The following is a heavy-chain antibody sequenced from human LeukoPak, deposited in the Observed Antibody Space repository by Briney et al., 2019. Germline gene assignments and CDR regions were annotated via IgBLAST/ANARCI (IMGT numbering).Heavy chain of an antibody. CDR2: IVVGSGNT. D-gene: IGHD5-18*01. CDR1: GFTFTSSA. CDR3: AAPSRIQLDY. Sequence: ASVKVSCKASGFTFTSSAVQWVRQARGRRLEWIGWIVVGSGNTNYAQMFQGRVTITRDMSTSTAYMELSSLRSEDTAVYYCAAPSRIQLDYWGQGTLVIVSS. V-gene: IGHV1-58*01. J-gene: IGHJ4*02.